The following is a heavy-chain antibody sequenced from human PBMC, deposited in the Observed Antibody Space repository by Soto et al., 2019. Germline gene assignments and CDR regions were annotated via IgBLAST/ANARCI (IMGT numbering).Heavy chain of an antibody. CDR3: AFSGGITMVRGVIPWLTSGMDV. CDR1: GGTSSSYA. V-gene: IGHV1-69*06. Sequence: ASVKVSCKASGGTSSSYAISWVRQAPGQGLEWMGGIIPIFGTANYAQKFQGRVTITADKSTSTAYMELSSLRSEDTAVYYCAFSGGITMVRGVIPWLTSGMDVWGQGTTVTVSS. CDR2: IIPIFGTA. J-gene: IGHJ6*02. D-gene: IGHD3-10*01.